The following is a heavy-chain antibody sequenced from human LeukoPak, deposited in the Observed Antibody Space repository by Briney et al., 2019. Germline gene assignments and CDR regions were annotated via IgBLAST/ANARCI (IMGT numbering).Heavy chain of an antibody. CDR1: GFTFSTYW. J-gene: IGHJ6*03. Sequence: GGSLRLSCAASGFTFSTYWMSWVRQAPGKGLEWVANFKQDVSEKYYVDSVKGRFTISRDNAKNSLYLQMNSLRAEDTAVYYCARDNPTVMFNYYYYYMDVWGKGTTVTVSS. CDR2: FKQDVSEK. D-gene: IGHD4-17*01. V-gene: IGHV3-7*01. CDR3: ARDNPTVMFNYYYYYMDV.